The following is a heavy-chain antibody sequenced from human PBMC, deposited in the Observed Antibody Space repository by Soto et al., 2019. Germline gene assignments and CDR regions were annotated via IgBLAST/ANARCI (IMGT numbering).Heavy chain of an antibody. CDR2: IYSGGTI. CDR1: GFTVTINY. V-gene: IGHV3-53*01. CDR3: HGYGY. J-gene: IGHJ4*02. Sequence: EVQVVESGGGLVQPGGSLRLSCAVSGFTVTINYMSWVRQAPGKGLEWVSVIYSGGTIYYADSVKGRFTISRDTSKNTLYLQRNSLRGDVTAVYYCHGYGYWGQGALVTVSS. D-gene: IGHD5-12*01.